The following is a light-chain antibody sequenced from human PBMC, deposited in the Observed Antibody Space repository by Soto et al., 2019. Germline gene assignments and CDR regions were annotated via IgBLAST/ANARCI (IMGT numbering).Light chain of an antibody. V-gene: IGLV1-44*01. CDR1: SSNIGSNT. J-gene: IGLJ2*01. CDR3: AAWDDSPNGPV. Sequence: QLVLIQPPSASGTPGQRVTISCSGISSNIGSNTVNWYQQLPGTAPKLLIYNNSQRPSGVPDRFSGSKSGTSASLAISGLQSEDEADYYCAAWDDSPNGPVFGGGTKLTVL. CDR2: NNS.